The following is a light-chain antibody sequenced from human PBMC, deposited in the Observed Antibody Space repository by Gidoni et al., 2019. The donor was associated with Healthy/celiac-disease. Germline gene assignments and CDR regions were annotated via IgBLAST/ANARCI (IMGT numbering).Light chain of an antibody. J-gene: IGLJ2*01. CDR3: NCRDSSGYHLV. V-gene: IGLV3-19*01. CDR1: SLRNYF. CDR2: GEN. Sequence: SSELTQDPSVSVPLGQTVRITCQGDSLRNYFASWYQQKPGQAPLLVMYGENNRPSGIPDRFSGSSSGNTASLIIAGAQAEDEGDFYCNCRDSSGYHLVFGGGTRLTVL.